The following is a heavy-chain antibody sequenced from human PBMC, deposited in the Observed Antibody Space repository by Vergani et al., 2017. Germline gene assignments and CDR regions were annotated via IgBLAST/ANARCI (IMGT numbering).Heavy chain of an antibody. D-gene: IGHD1-26*01. Sequence: QVQLAESGGGVVQPGRSLRLSCAASGFTFSSYGMHWVRQAPGKGLEWVAVISYDGSNKYYAYSVKGRFTISRDNSKNTLYLQMNSLRAEDTAVYYCAKDRSRCGTVVPDYWGQGTLVTVSS. CDR2: ISYDGSNK. V-gene: IGHV3-30*18. CDR3: AKDRSRCGTVVPDY. CDR1: GFTFSSYG. J-gene: IGHJ4*02.